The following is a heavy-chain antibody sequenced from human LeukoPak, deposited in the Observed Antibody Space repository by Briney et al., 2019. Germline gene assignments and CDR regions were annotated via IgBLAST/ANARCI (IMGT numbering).Heavy chain of an antibody. D-gene: IGHD6-13*01. CDR3: ARGPRSWYVANWFDP. V-gene: IGHV1-2*02. Sequence: ASVKVSCKASGYTFTGYYMHWGRQAPGPGLGWMGWINPNSGGTNYAQKFQGRGTMTRGTSISTAYMELSRLRSDDKAVYYCARGPRSWYVANWFDPWGQGTLVTVSS. CDR1: GYTFTGYY. CDR2: INPNSGGT. J-gene: IGHJ5*02.